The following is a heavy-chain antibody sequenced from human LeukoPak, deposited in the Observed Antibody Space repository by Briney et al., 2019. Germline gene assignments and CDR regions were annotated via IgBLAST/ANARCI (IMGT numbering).Heavy chain of an antibody. CDR3: ARESLEWLLSADY. CDR1: GFTFSSYA. J-gene: IGHJ4*02. Sequence: PGGSLRLSCAASGFTFSSYAMHWVRQAPGKGLEYVSAISSNGGSTYYADSVKGRFTISRDNSKNTLYLQMNSLRAEDTAVYYCARESLEWLLSADYWGQGTLVTVSS. D-gene: IGHD3-3*01. CDR2: ISSNGGST. V-gene: IGHV3-64*02.